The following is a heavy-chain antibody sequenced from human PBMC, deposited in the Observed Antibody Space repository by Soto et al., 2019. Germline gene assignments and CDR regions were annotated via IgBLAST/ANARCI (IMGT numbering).Heavy chain of an antibody. CDR2: IYPGDSDT. D-gene: IGHD2-15*01. Sequence: LGESLKISCKGSGYSFTRYWIGWGRQMPGKGLQWMGIIYPGDSDTRYSPSFQGQVTISADKSISTAYLQWSSLKASDTAMYYCARLVAARAPYYYYYYGMDVWGQGTTVTVSS. J-gene: IGHJ6*02. CDR3: ARLVAARAPYYYYYYGMDV. CDR1: GYSFTRYW. V-gene: IGHV5-51*01.